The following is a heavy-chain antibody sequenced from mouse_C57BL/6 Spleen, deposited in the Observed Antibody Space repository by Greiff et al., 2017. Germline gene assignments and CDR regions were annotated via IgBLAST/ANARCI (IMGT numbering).Heavy chain of an antibody. D-gene: IGHD4-1*01. CDR1: GYAFSSSW. CDR2: IYPGDGDT. V-gene: IGHV1-82*01. J-gene: IGHJ2*01. CDR3: ARRGRTGTSDY. Sequence: VKLMESGPELVKPGASVKISCKASGYAFSSSWMNWVKQRPGKGLEWIGRIYPGDGDTNYNGKFKGKATLTADKSSSTAYMQLSSLTSEDSAVYFCARRGRTGTSDYWGQGTTLTVSS.